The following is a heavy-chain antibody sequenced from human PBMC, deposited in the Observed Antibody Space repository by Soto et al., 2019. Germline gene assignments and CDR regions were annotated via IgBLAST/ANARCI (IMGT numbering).Heavy chain of an antibody. CDR2: ISTSSSYI. Sequence: EVQLVESGGGLVKPGGSLRLSCAASGFTFSSYSMNWVRQAPGKGLEWVSSISTSSSYIYSADSVKGRFTISRDNAKNSLYLQINSRRAEDTAVYYCARGEYGMDVWGQGTTVTVSS. CDR3: ARGEYGMDV. CDR1: GFTFSSYS. V-gene: IGHV3-21*01. J-gene: IGHJ6*02.